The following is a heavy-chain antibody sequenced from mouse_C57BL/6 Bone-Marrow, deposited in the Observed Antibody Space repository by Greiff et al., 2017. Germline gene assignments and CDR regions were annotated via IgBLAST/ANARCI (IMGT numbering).Heavy chain of an antibody. J-gene: IGHJ3*01. CDR1: GYAFTNYL. V-gene: IGHV1-54*01. CDR3: AYYGNSAWFAY. CDR2: INPGSGGT. D-gene: IGHD2-1*01. Sequence: QVQLKESGAELVRPGTSVKVSCKASGYAFTNYLIEWVKQRPGQGLEWIGVINPGSGGTNHNEKFKGKATLTADKSSSTAYMQLSSLTSEDSAVYFCAYYGNSAWFAYWGQGTLVTVSA.